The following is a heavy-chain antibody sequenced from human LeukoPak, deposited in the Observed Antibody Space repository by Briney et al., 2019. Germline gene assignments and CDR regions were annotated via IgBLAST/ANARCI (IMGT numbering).Heavy chain of an antibody. CDR3: ARVSGRLERQSDLDY. J-gene: IGHJ4*02. Sequence: GGSLRLSCAASGFTFASYSMNWVRQAPGKGLEWVSSISGDSTYIYNAGSVKGRFTIPRDNAQASLYLQMISLRADDTAVYYCARVSGRLERQSDLDYWGQGTLVIVSS. CDR2: ISGDSTYI. CDR1: GFTFASYS. V-gene: IGHV3-21*01. D-gene: IGHD1-1*01.